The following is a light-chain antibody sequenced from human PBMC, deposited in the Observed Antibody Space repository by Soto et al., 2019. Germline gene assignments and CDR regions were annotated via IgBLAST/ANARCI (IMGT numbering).Light chain of an antibody. V-gene: IGLV3-21*04. Sequence: SYELTQPPSVSVAPGKTARITCGGNNIGSKSVHWYQQKPGQAPVLVIYYDSDRPSGIPERFSGSNSGNTATLTISRVEAGDEADYYCQVGDSSSDHYGFGTGTKRTVL. CDR1: NIGSKS. CDR3: QVGDSSSDHYG. CDR2: YDS. J-gene: IGLJ1*01.